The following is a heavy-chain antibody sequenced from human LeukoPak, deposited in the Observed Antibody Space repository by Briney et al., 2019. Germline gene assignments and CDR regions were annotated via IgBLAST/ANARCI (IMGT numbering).Heavy chain of an antibody. D-gene: IGHD5-12*01. V-gene: IGHV3-53*01. CDR1: GFTVSSNY. CDR2: LYSDGTT. J-gene: IGHJ4*02. CDR3: AKDPWQGGYEEGPHY. Sequence: GGSLRLSCAASGFTVSSNYMSWVRQAPGKGLEWVSLLYSDGTTYYADSVKGRFTISRDNSKNTLFLQMNSLRAEDTALYYCAKDPWQGGYEEGPHYWGQGTLVTVSS.